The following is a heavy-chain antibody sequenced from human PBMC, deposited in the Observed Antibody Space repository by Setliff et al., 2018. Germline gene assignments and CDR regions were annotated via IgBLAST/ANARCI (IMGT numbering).Heavy chain of an antibody. D-gene: IGHD3-10*01. CDR1: GFTFSSYA. CDR3: AKNGFGVVALGVNNWFDP. CDR2: ISGSGGST. Sequence: GESLKISCAASGFTFSSYAMSWVRQAPGKGLEWVSAISGSGGSTYYADSVKGRFTISRDNSKNTLYLQMNSLRAEDTAVYYCAKNGFGVVALGVNNWFDPWGQGTQVTSPQ. J-gene: IGHJ5*02. V-gene: IGHV3-23*01.